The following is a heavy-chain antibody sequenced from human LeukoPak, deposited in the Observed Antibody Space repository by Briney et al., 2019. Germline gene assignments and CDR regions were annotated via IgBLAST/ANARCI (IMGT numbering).Heavy chain of an antibody. D-gene: IGHD2-15*01. CDR2: INSDGRNT. Sequence: GGSLRLSCAASGFTFSNYWIHWVRQAPGKGLVWVSCINSDGRNTIYADSVKGRFTISRDNAENTLHLQMNSLRAEDTAVYYWARDLYRSGSHSFDYWGQGTLVTVSS. V-gene: IGHV3-74*01. J-gene: IGHJ4*02. CDR1: GFTFSNYW. CDR3: ARDLYRSGSHSFDY.